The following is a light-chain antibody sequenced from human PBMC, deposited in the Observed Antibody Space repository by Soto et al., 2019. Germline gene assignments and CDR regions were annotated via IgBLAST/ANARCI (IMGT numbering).Light chain of an antibody. CDR2: DAS. V-gene: IGKV3-20*01. CDR3: QQYGTSPRT. Sequence: VLSQSPHSLAASQSERATINCKSIHVVVYYSNIKNYLAWYQQKPGQAPRLLIYDASNRAAGIPDRFSGSGSGTDFTLTISRLEPEDFAVYYCQQYGTSPRTFGQGTKVDIK. J-gene: IGKJ1*01. CDR1: HVVVYYSNIKNY.